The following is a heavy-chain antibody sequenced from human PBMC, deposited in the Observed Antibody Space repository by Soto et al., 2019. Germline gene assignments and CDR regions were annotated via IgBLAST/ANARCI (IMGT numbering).Heavy chain of an antibody. CDR2: IIPIFGTA. V-gene: IGHV1-69*13. CDR3: ARNNDILTGYHPFPYYYYGMDV. D-gene: IGHD3-9*01. Sequence: ASVMVSCKASGGTFSSYAISWVRQAPGQGLEWMGGIIPIFGTANYAQKFQGRVTITADESTSTAYMELSSLRSEDTAVYYCARNNDILTGYHPFPYYYYGMDVWGQGTTVTVSS. J-gene: IGHJ6*02. CDR1: GGTFSSYA.